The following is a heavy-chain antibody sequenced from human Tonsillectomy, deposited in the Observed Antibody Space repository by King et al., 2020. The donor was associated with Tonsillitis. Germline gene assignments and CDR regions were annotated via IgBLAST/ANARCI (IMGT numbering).Heavy chain of an antibody. CDR1: GFTVSSNY. CDR3: ASLRFGGVLYGMDV. CDR2: VYSGGRK. Sequence: VQLVESGGGLVQPGGSLRLSCTASGFTVSSNYMSWVRQAPGKGLEWVSVVYSGGRKYYADSVKGRFTISRDNSKNTLDLQMNSLRVEDTAVYYCASLRFGGVLYGMDVWGQGTTVTVSS. D-gene: IGHD3-10*01. J-gene: IGHJ6*02. V-gene: IGHV3-66*01.